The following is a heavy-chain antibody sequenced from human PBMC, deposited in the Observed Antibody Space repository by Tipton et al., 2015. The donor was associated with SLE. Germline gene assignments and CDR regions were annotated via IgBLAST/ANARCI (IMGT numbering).Heavy chain of an antibody. D-gene: IGHD2-8*02. V-gene: IGHV4-34*01. Sequence: TLSLTCAVYGGSFSGYYWSWIRQPPGKGLEWIGEINHSGSTNYNPSLKSRVTISVDTSKNQFSLKLSSVTAADTAVYYCARDKRYCTGGVCSSLGYWGQGTLVTVSS. CDR1: GGSFSGYY. CDR3: ARDKRYCTGGVCSSLGY. J-gene: IGHJ4*02. CDR2: INHSGST.